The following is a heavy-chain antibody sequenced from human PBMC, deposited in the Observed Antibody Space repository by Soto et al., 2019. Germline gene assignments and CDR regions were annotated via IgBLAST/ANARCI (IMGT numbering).Heavy chain of an antibody. CDR3: ARVSSLWFGELLYPPDY. D-gene: IGHD3-10*01. CDR2: ISYDGSNK. V-gene: IGHV3-30-3*01. CDR1: GFTFSSYA. Sequence: GGSLRLSCAASGFTFSSYAMHWVRQAPGKGLEWVAVISYDGSNKYYADSVKGRFTISRDNSKNTLYLQMNSLRAEDTAVYYCARVSSLWFGELLYPPDYWGQGTLVTVSS. J-gene: IGHJ4*02.